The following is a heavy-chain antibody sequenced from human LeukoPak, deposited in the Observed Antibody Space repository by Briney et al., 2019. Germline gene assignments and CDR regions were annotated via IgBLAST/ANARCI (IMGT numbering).Heavy chain of an antibody. CDR3: ARRLYYYESSGYFLGWFDP. D-gene: IGHD3-22*01. V-gene: IGHV5-51*01. J-gene: IGHJ5*02. Sequence: GESLKTSCKGSGYNFTDYLSGWVRAMPGEVLERMGIIYPGDSDTRYRPSSQGQVTISVDKSLNTAYLQWTSLKASDSAMYYCARRLYYYESSGYFLGWFDPWGQGTLVTVSS. CDR1: GYNFTDYL. CDR2: IYPGDSDT.